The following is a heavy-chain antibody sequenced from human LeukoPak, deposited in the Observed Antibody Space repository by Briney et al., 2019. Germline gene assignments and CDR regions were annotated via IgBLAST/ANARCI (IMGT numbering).Heavy chain of an antibody. CDR3: ARDTGPLRFGELLSNAFDI. D-gene: IGHD3-10*01. CDR2: INPNSGGT. V-gene: IGHV1-2*02. Sequence: ASVKVSCKASGYTFTGYYMHWVRQAPGQGLEWMGWINPNSGGTNYAQKFQGRVTMTRDTSISTAYMELSRLRSDDTAVYYCARDTGPLRFGELLSNAFDIWGQGTMVTVSS. J-gene: IGHJ3*02. CDR1: GYTFTGYY.